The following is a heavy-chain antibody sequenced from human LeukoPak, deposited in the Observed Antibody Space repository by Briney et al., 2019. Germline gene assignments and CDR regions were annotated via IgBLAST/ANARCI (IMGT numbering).Heavy chain of an antibody. V-gene: IGHV3-23*01. D-gene: IGHD6-19*01. CDR2: ISGSGGST. J-gene: IGHJ4*02. Sequence: GGSLRLSCAASGFIFSSYAMSWVRQAPGKGLEWVSTISGSGGSTYYADSVKGRFTISRDNSKNTLYLQMNGLRAEDTAVYYCAKAHLKAAAIAVAGRPFDYWGQGTLVTVSS. CDR1: GFIFSSYA. CDR3: AKAHLKAAAIAVAGRPFDY.